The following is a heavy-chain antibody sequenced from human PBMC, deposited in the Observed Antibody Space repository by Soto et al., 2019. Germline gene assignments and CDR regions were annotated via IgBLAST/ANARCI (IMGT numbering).Heavy chain of an antibody. D-gene: IGHD3-10*01. CDR2: INHSGST. CDR1: GGSFSGYY. Sequence: SETLSLTCAVYGGSFSGYYWSWIRQPPGKGLEWIGEINHSGSTNYHPSLKSRVTISVDTSKNQFSLKLSSVTAADTAVYYCARGSTYYYGSGSYVNWFDPWGQGTLVTVSS. CDR3: ARGSTYYYGSGSYVNWFDP. V-gene: IGHV4-34*01. J-gene: IGHJ5*02.